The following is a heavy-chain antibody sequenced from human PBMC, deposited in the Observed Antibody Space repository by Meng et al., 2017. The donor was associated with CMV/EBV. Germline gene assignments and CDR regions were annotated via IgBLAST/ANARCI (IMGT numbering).Heavy chain of an antibody. V-gene: IGHV3-48*03. CDR2: ISSSGSTI. CDR3: ARDTYYDILTGYYSPRGVDY. J-gene: IGHJ4*02. Sequence: GESLKISCAASGFTFSSYEMNWVRQAPGKGLEWVSYISSSGSTIYYADSVKGRFTISRDNAKNSLYLQMNSLRAEDTAVYYCARDTYYDILTGYYSPRGVDYWGQGTLVTVSS. D-gene: IGHD3-9*01. CDR1: GFTFSSYE.